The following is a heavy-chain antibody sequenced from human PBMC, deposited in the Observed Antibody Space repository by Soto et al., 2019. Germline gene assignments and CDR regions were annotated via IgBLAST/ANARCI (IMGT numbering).Heavy chain of an antibody. V-gene: IGHV4-31*03. J-gene: IGHJ5*02. D-gene: IGHD3-10*01. CDR2: IYYSGST. CDR1: GGSISSGGYD. CDR3: ARLVRGFTMVRGVTNWFDP. Sequence: PSGTLSLTCTVSGGSISSGGYDGSWLRQHPGKGLEWIGYIYYSGSTYYHPSLKSRVTISVDTSKNQFSLKLSSVTAADTAVYYCARLVRGFTMVRGVTNWFDPWGQGTLVTVSS.